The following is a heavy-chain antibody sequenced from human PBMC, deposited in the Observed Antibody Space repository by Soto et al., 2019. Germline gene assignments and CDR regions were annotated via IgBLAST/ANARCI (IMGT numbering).Heavy chain of an antibody. CDR2: ISGSSSSI. V-gene: IGHV3-48*01. D-gene: IGHD2-8*01. J-gene: IGHJ4*02. CDR1: GFIFSRYN. CDR3: ATVVYAARGGLDY. Sequence: EVQLVESGGGLAQPGGSLRLSCAASGFIFSRYNMNWVRQAPGKGLEWVSYISGSSSSIYYAASVKGRFTISRDNAKKLLVLQMQSFRAEETIFYYCATVVYAARGGLDYWGQGTRVTFS.